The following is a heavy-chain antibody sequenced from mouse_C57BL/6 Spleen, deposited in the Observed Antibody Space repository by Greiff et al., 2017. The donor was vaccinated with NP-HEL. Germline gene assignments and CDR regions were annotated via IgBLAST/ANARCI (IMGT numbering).Heavy chain of an antibody. Sequence: VKLQQSGADLAKPGASVKLSCTASGYTFTSYWMHWVKQRPGQGLEWIGYINPSSGYTKYNQKLKDKATLTADKSSSTAYMQQISLTYEDSAVYYCARSITTVVAPFDCWGQGTTLTVAS. CDR3: ARSITTVVAPFDC. CDR1: GYTFTSYW. V-gene: IGHV1-7*01. J-gene: IGHJ2*01. CDR2: INPSSGYT. D-gene: IGHD1-1*01.